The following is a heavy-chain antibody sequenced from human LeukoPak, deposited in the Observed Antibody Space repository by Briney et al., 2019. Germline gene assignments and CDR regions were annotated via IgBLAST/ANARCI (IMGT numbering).Heavy chain of an antibody. J-gene: IGHJ3*02. CDR2: FDPEDGET. Sequence: ASVKVSCKVSGYTLTELSMHWVRQAPGKGLEWMGGFDPEDGETIYAQKFQGRVTMTEDTSTDTAYMELSSLRSEDTAVYYCAISRVRAIAYDSSGYDAFDIWGQGTMVTVSS. D-gene: IGHD3-22*01. CDR3: AISRVRAIAYDSSGYDAFDI. V-gene: IGHV1-24*01. CDR1: GYTLTELS.